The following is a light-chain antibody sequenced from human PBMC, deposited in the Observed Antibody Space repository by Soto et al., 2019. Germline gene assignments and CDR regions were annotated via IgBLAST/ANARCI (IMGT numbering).Light chain of an antibody. Sequence: DIQKTQSPSSLSASVGDRVTIDCRASQTIRSYLNWYQQKPGKAPNLLIYSASTLQSGVPSRFSGSGSGTDFTLTITSLQPEDFATYYCHQSYISPRTFGPGTKVDFK. CDR1: QTIRSY. CDR3: HQSYISPRT. CDR2: SAS. V-gene: IGKV1-39*01. J-gene: IGKJ3*01.